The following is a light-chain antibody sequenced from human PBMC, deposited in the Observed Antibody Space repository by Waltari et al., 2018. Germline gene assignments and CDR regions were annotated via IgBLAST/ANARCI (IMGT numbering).Light chain of an antibody. CDR2: RNN. CDR1: SSNIGSNY. Sequence: QSVLTQPPSASGTPGQTVTIPCSGSSSNIGSNYVYWYQQLPGTAPQLLIYRNNQRPSGVPDRFSGSKAGTSASLAISGLRSEDEADYYCAAWDDSLVFGGGTKLTVL. V-gene: IGLV1-47*01. J-gene: IGLJ3*02. CDR3: AAWDDSLV.